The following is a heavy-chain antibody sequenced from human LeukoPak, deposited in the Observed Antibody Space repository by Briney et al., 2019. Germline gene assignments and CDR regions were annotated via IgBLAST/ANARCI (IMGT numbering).Heavy chain of an antibody. CDR1: GATFISYA. Sequence: ASVKVSCKASGATFISYAISWVRQAPGQGLEWMGGIIPIFGTANYAQKFQGRVTITTDESTSTAYMELSSLRSEDTAVYYCARRGRSGYSPFDYWGQGTLVTVSS. CDR3: ARRGRSGYSPFDY. CDR2: IIPIFGTA. J-gene: IGHJ4*02. D-gene: IGHD3-22*01. V-gene: IGHV1-69*05.